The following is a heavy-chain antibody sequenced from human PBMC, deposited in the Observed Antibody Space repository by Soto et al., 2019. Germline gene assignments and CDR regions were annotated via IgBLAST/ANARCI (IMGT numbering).Heavy chain of an antibody. CDR2: IYYSGST. V-gene: IGHV4-59*01. Sequence: SETLSLTCTVSGGSISSYYWSWIRQPPGKGLEWIGYIYYSGSTNYNPSLKSRVTISVDTSKNQFSLKLSSVTAADTAVYYCARGPAAADIDYWGQGTLVTVSS. D-gene: IGHD6-13*01. J-gene: IGHJ4*02. CDR1: GGSISSYY. CDR3: ARGPAAADIDY.